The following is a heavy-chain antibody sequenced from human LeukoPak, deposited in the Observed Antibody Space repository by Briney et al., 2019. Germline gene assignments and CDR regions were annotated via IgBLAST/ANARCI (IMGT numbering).Heavy chain of an antibody. J-gene: IGHJ1*01. D-gene: IGHD5-24*01. CDR3: STRILTERNGY. CDR1: GLIFKDAW. CDR2: IKSKTDGASI. V-gene: IGHV3-15*07. Sequence: PGGSLRLSCAASGLIFKDAWMTWVRQAPGRGPEWVGRIKSKTDGASIDYAAPVKGRFTISRDDSKDTLYLQMDGLKADDTAVYYCSTRILTERNGYWGQGTLVTVSS.